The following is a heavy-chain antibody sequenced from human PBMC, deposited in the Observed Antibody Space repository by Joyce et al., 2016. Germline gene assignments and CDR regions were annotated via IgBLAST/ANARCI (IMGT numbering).Heavy chain of an antibody. CDR1: GFIFGDYA. Sequence: RLSCAPSGFIFGDYAMGWVRQAPGKGLEWVSSVHGGGDAPSYADSVKGRFTISRDNSKNTLWLQMNSLRAEDTAVYYCAKMHGSHLEIWHFDYWGQGTLVTVSS. CDR2: VHGGGDAP. V-gene: IGHV3-23*01. CDR3: AKMHGSHLEIWHFDY. D-gene: IGHD2-15*01. J-gene: IGHJ4*01.